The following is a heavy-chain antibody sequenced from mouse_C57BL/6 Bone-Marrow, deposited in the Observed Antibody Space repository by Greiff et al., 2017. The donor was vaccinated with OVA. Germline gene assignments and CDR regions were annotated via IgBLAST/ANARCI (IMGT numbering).Heavy chain of an antibody. CDR1: GFSLTSYA. CDR2: IWTGGGT. CDR3: ARGCYDYDATSYYYAMDY. D-gene: IGHD2-4*01. V-gene: IGHV2-9-1*01. J-gene: IGHJ4*01. Sequence: VKLVESGPGLVAPSQSLSITCTVSGFSLTSYAISWVRQPPGKGLEWLGVIWTGGGTNYNSALKSRLSISKDNSKSQIFLKRNSLQTDDTARYYCARGCYDYDATSYYYAMDYWGQGTSVTVSS.